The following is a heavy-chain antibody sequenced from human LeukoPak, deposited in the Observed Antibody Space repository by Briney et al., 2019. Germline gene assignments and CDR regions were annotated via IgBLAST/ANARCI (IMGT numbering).Heavy chain of an antibody. V-gene: IGHV1-46*01. Sequence: ASVKVPCKASGYTFTSYYMHWVRQAPGQGLEWMGIINPSGGGTSYAQKFQGRVTMTRDTSTSTVYMELSSLRSEDTAVYYCARDCTNGVCPFDYWGQGTLVTVSS. CDR2: INPSGGGT. CDR1: GYTFTSYY. J-gene: IGHJ4*02. CDR3: ARDCTNGVCPFDY. D-gene: IGHD2-8*01.